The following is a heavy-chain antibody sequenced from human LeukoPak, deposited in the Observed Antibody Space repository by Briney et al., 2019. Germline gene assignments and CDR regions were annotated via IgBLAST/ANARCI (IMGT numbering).Heavy chain of an antibody. V-gene: IGHV4-39*01. D-gene: IGHD1-26*01. Sequence: SETLSLTCSVSGGSISSSSYYWGWIRQPPGKGLERNGSIYYSGSTYYNPSLKSRVTISVDTSKNQFSLKLSSVTAADTAVYYCARPIVGATSDAFDIWGQGTMVTVSS. CDR3: ARPIVGATSDAFDI. J-gene: IGHJ3*02. CDR1: GGSISSSSYY. CDR2: IYYSGST.